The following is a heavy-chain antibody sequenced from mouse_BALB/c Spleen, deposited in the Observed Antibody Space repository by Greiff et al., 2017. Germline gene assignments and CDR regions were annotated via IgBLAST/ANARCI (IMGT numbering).Heavy chain of an antibody. V-gene: IGHV2-9*02. CDR2: IWAGGST. D-gene: IGHD2-1*01. CDR3: ARNGNYDAMDY. CDR1: GFSLPSYG. Sequence: QVQLKESGPGLVAPSQSLSITCPVSGFSLPSYGVHWVRQPPGKGLEWLGVIWAGGSTNYNSALMSRLSISKDNSKSQVFLKMNSLQTDDTAMYYCARNGNYDAMDYWGQGTSVTVSS. J-gene: IGHJ4*01.